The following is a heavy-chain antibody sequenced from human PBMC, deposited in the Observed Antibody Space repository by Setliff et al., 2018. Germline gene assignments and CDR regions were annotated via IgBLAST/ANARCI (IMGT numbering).Heavy chain of an antibody. V-gene: IGHV4-4*07. CDR1: GGSISNYY. Sequence: PTETLSLTCTVSGGSISNYYWSWIRQPAGKGLEWIGRIYTSGSTNYNPSLKSRVTMSVDTSKNQFSLKLSSVTAADTAVYYCARKGISALSGAFDMWGQGTMVTVSS. D-gene: IGHD1-26*01. J-gene: IGHJ3*02. CDR2: IYTSGST. CDR3: ARKGISALSGAFDM.